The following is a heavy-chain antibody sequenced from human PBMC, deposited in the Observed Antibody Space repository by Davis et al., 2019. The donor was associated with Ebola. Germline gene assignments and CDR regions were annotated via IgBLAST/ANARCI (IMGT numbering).Heavy chain of an antibody. V-gene: IGHV3-23*01. Sequence: GESLKISCAASGFTFSSYAMSWVRQAPGKGLEWVSRISAIGGDTYYADSVKGRFTISRDNSKNTLNLQMNSLRAEDTAIYYCAKLDYNDSYFQDWGQGTPVTVSS. CDR2: ISAIGGDT. J-gene: IGHJ1*01. D-gene: IGHD4-17*01. CDR1: GFTFSSYA. CDR3: AKLDYNDSYFQD.